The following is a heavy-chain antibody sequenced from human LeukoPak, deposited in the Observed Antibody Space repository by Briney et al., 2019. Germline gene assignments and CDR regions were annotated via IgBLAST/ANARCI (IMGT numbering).Heavy chain of an antibody. V-gene: IGHV3-15*01. CDR1: RLPFSIAW. Sequence: GVSLRLSCAGSRLPFSIAWMTWVRQAPGKGLEWVGRIKSRADGGTTDYAAPVKGRFAISRDDSKNTVYLQMNSLRTEDTAVYYCTTPVHYSDSRFDFSGQGTLVTVSS. CDR3: TTPVHYSDSRFDF. CDR2: IKSRADGGTT. D-gene: IGHD3-22*01. J-gene: IGHJ4*01.